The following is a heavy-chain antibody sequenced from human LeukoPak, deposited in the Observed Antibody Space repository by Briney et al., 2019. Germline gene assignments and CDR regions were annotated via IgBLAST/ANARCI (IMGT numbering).Heavy chain of an antibody. D-gene: IGHD2-15*01. V-gene: IGHV1-69*13. Sequence: ASVKVSCKASGGTFSSYAISWVRQAPGQGLKWMGGIIPIFGTANYAQKFQGRVTITADESTSTAYMELSSLRSEDTAVYYCARDCSGGSCYFDYWDQGTLVTVSS. J-gene: IGHJ4*02. CDR1: GGTFSSYA. CDR3: ARDCSGGSCYFDY. CDR2: IIPIFGTA.